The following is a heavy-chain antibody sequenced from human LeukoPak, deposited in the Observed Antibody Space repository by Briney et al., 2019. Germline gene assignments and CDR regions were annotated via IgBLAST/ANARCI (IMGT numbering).Heavy chain of an antibody. CDR2: VNRDGSET. CDR1: GFALSSHW. J-gene: IGHJ6*02. CDR3: ARNNGMDV. V-gene: IGHV3-7*03. Sequence: GGSLRLSCAASGFALSSHWMTWVRQVPGRGPEWVANVNRDGSETYYLDSVKGRFTISKDNAKNSLYLQMNSLRAEDTALYHCARNNGMDVWGQGTMVIVSS.